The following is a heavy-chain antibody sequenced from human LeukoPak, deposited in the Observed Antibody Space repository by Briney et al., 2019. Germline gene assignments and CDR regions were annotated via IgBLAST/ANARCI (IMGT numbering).Heavy chain of an antibody. V-gene: IGHV4-31*03. CDR3: ARVSVIVLGMDV. CDR2: IYYSGST. CDR1: GGSISSGGYY. D-gene: IGHD3-22*01. Sequence: SETLSLTCTVSGGSISSGGYYWGWIRQHPGKGLEWIGYIYYSGSTYYNPSLKSRVTISVDTSKNQFSLKLSSVTAADTAVYYCARVSVIVLGMDVWGQGTTVTVSS. J-gene: IGHJ6*02.